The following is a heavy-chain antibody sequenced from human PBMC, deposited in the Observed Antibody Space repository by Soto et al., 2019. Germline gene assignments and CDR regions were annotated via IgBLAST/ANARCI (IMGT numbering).Heavy chain of an antibody. V-gene: IGHV1-69*13. D-gene: IGHD3-22*01. J-gene: IGHJ4*02. Sequence: SVKVSCKASGGTFSSYAISWVRQAPGQGLEWMGGIIPIFGTANYAQKFQGRVTITADESTSTAYMELSSLRSEDTAVYYCARDRYYYDSSGYYYVAYYFDYWGQGTLVTVSS. CDR2: IIPIFGTA. CDR1: GGTFSSYA. CDR3: ARDRYYYDSSGYYYVAYYFDY.